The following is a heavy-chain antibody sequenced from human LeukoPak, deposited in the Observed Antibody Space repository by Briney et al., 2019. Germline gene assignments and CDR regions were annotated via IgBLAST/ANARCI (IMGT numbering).Heavy chain of an antibody. V-gene: IGHV4-39*01. CDR1: VGSIRSTAYY. J-gene: IGHJ3*02. CDR2: IYYSGST. D-gene: IGHD6-13*01. CDR3: ARHPQPFDI. Sequence: SETLSLTCTFSVGSIRSTAYYCGWIRRPPGKGLEWIGTIYYSGSTNYNPSLKSRVTISLDMSKNQFALKLDAVTPPDRAILYGARHPQPFDIWGHGPMVTVSS.